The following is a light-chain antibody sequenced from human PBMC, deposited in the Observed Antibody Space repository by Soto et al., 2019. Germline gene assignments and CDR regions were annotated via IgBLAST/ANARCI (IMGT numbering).Light chain of an antibody. CDR3: QQYGSLSWT. V-gene: IGKV3-20*01. CDR2: GAS. J-gene: IGKJ1*01. CDR1: RSVGTF. Sequence: EIVLTQSPGTLSLSPGERATLSCRASRSVGTFLAWYQQTPGQAPRLLIYGASSRDTVFPDRFSGSGSGTDFTLPISRLEPEDFEVYYCQQYGSLSWTFGQGTKVDIK.